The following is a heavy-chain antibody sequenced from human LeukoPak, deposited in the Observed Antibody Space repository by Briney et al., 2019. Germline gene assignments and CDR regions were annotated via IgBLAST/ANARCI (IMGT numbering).Heavy chain of an antibody. V-gene: IGHV1-2*02. J-gene: IGHJ6*03. Sequence: SVKVSCKDSGYTFNGYYMHWVRQPPGQGLEWMGWINPNSSGTNYAQKFQGRVTMTRDTSISTAYMELSRLRSDDTAVYYCASSGYSGYVDVWGKGTTVTISS. CDR3: ASSGYSGYVDV. CDR2: INPNSSGT. D-gene: IGHD5-12*01. CDR1: GYTFNGYY.